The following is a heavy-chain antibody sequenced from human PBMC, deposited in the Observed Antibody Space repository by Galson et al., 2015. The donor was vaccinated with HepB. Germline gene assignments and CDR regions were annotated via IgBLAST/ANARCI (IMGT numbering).Heavy chain of an antibody. CDR1: GFTFSSYV. J-gene: IGHJ6*02. Sequence: SLRLSCAASGFTFSSYVMHWVRQAPGKGLEWVAVISYDGSNKYYADSVKGRFTISRDNSKNTLYLQMNSLRAEDTAVYYCARDGPGWELRYGMDVWGQGTTVTVSS. CDR3: ARDGPGWELRYGMDV. D-gene: IGHD1-26*01. V-gene: IGHV3-30-3*01. CDR2: ISYDGSNK.